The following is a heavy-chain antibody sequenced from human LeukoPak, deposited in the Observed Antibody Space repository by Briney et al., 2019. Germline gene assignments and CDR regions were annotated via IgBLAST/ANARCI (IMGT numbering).Heavy chain of an antibody. J-gene: IGHJ4*02. CDR2: FGGGGGPT. V-gene: IGHV3-23*01. D-gene: IGHD6-13*01. Sequence: GGSLRLSCVASGFTFSSYGMSWVRQAPGKGLEWVSGFGGGGGPTYYADSVKGRFTISRDNSLYLQMNSLRADDTAVYYRAKDRRQLANFDYWGKGTLVTVSS. CDR3: AKDRRQLANFDY. CDR1: GFTFSSYG.